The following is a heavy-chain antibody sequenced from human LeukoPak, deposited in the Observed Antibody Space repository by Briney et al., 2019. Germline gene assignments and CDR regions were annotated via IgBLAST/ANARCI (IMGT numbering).Heavy chain of an antibody. J-gene: IGHJ4*02. CDR2: IYSGGPT. V-gene: IGHV3-53*01. CDR1: GFTVSLYY. CDR3: AKESAYCGSDCRSLSDY. D-gene: IGHD2-21*02. Sequence: GGSLRLSCAASGFTVSLYYMTWVRQAPGKGLEWVSVIYSGGPTYYADSVKGRFTISRDNSKNTLYLQMNSLRAEDTAVYYCAKESAYCGSDCRSLSDYWGQGTLVTVSS.